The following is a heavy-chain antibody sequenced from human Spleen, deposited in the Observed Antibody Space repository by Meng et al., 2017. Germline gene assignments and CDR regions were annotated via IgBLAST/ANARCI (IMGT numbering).Heavy chain of an antibody. D-gene: IGHD2-21*02. Sequence: VQLQQSGPGLVKPLQTRSLTCAISGDSGSSNSAAWNWIRQSPLRGLEWLGRTYYRSKWYNDYAVSVKSRITINPDTSKNQFSLQLNSVAAADTAVYYCARLCGGDCYSDDDFNYWGQGTLVTVSS. J-gene: IGHJ4*02. CDR1: GDSGSSNSAA. V-gene: IGHV6-1*01. CDR3: ARLCGGDCYSDDDFNY. CDR2: TYYRSKWYN.